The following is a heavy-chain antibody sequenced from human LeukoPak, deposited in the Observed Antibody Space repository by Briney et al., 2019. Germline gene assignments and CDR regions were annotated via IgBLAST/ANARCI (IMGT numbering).Heavy chain of an antibody. CDR2: FDPEDGET. CDR3: ATRFGVVTPDAFDI. CDR1: GYTLTELS. Sequence: ASVKVSCKVSGYTLTELSMHWVRQAPGKGLEWMGGFDPEDGETIYAQKFQGRVAMTEDTSTDTAYMELSSLRSEDTAVYYCATRFGVVTPDAFDIWGQGTMVTVSS. D-gene: IGHD3-3*01. V-gene: IGHV1-24*01. J-gene: IGHJ3*02.